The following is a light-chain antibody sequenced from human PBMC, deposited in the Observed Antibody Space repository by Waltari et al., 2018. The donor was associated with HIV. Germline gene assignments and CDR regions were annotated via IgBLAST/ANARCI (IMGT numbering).Light chain of an antibody. CDR2: EVS. CDR3: SSYTSATTIV. CDR1: NTDVGGYIY. J-gene: IGLJ2*01. Sequence: QSALTQPASVSGSPGQSITISCTGTNTDVGGYIYVSWYQHHPGKAPKLIIYEVSHRPSGISNRFSGSKSSNTASLTISGLQPEDEADYYCSSYTSATTIVFGGGTKVTVL. V-gene: IGLV2-14*01.